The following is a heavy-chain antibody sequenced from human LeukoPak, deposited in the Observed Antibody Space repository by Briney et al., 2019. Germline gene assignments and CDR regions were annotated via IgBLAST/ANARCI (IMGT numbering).Heavy chain of an antibody. V-gene: IGHV3-23*01. CDR3: AARPVADNPAPFDY. Sequence: GGSLRLSCAASGFTFSNYAMTWVRQPPGKGLECVSSITGSGSRTYYADSVKGRFTISRDSSKNTLFLQMNSLRADDTAVYYCAARPVADNPAPFDYWGQGTLVTVSS. CDR2: ITGSGSRT. D-gene: IGHD6-19*01. J-gene: IGHJ4*02. CDR1: GFTFSNYA.